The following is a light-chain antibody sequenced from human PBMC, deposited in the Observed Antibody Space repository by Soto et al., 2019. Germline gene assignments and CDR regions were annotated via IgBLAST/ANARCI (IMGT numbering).Light chain of an antibody. Sequence: EIVLTQSPDTLSLSPGEGATLSCRASQSVSNNYLAWYQQKPGQAPRLLIYGASNRATGIPDRFSGSGSGTDFTLTISRLEPEDFAVYYCQQYGSSGTFGQGTKVDI. V-gene: IGKV3-20*01. J-gene: IGKJ1*01. CDR3: QQYGSSGT. CDR2: GAS. CDR1: QSVSNNY.